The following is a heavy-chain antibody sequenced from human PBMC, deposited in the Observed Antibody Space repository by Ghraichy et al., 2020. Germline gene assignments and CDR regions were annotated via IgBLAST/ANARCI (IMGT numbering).Heavy chain of an antibody. V-gene: IGHV4-39*01. D-gene: IGHD2-15*01. CDR3: ARRGLYCSGGSCPDY. CDR1: GGSISSSSYY. J-gene: IGHJ4*02. CDR2: IYYSGST. Sequence: SETLSLTCTVSGGSISSSSYYWGWIRQPPGKGLEWIGSIYYSGSTYYNPSLKSRVTISVDTSKNQFSLKLSSVTAADTAVYYCARRGLYCSGGSCPDYWGQGTLVTVSS.